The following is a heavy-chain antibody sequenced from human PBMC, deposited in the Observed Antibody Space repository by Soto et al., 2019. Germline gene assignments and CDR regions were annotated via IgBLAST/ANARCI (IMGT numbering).Heavy chain of an antibody. CDR2: TRSQAHSYAT. CDR1: GFSFSDSA. D-gene: IGHD2-8*02. Sequence: EVQLVESGGGLVQPGGSLKLSCAASGFSFSDSAIHWVRQASGKGLEWVGRTRSQAHSYATAFAASVKGRFTISSDDSKNTVFLIMSSLTTEYTAVYYCTRHTVDYWGQGTLVTVS. J-gene: IGHJ4*02. CDR3: TRHTVDY. V-gene: IGHV3-73*02.